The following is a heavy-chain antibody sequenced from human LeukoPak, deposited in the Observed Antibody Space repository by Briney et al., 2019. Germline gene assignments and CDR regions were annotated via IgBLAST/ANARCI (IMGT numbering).Heavy chain of an antibody. CDR2: IYHSGST. CDR3: ARSRVWSDYWGYFDY. D-gene: IGHD3-3*01. CDR1: GGSIIGYY. V-gene: IGHV4-59*01. J-gene: IGHJ4*02. Sequence: PSETLSLTCTVSGGSIIGYYWNWIRQPPGKGLDWIGYIYHSGSTNYNPSLKSRVTISVDTSKTQISLKLRAVTVADTAVYYCARSRVWSDYWGYFDYWGQGTLVTVSS.